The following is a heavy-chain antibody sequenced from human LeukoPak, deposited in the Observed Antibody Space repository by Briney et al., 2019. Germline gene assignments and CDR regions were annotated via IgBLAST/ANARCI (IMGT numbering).Heavy chain of an antibody. Sequence: GGSLRLSCAASGFTFSSDGMTWVRQAPGKGLEWVSVISGSGDSRDYADSVKGRFTVSRDNSKNTLYLQMNSLRVEDTAVYYCAKGINEVDYFDHWGRGTLVTVSS. CDR2: ISGSGDSR. V-gene: IGHV3-23*01. CDR3: AKGINEVDYFDH. D-gene: IGHD1-1*01. CDR1: GFTFSSDG. J-gene: IGHJ4*02.